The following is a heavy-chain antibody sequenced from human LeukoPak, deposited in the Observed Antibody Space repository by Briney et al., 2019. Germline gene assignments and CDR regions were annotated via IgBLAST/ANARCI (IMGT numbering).Heavy chain of an antibody. CDR1: GGIFSSYT. CDR3: ARATAYSSSSYAFDI. Sequence: GSSVKVSCKASGGIFSSYTISWVRQAPGQGLEWMGRIIPILGIANYAQKFQGRVTITADKSTSTAYMELSSLRSEDTAVYYCARATAYSSSSYAFDIWGQGTMVTVSS. D-gene: IGHD6-13*01. CDR2: IIPILGIA. J-gene: IGHJ3*02. V-gene: IGHV1-69*02.